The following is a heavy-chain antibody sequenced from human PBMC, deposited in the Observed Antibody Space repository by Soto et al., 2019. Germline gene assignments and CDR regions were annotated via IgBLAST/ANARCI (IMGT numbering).Heavy chain of an antibody. V-gene: IGHV1-18*01. J-gene: IGHJ4*02. CDR3: AIDAPTIAAQDDY. D-gene: IGHD6-13*01. Sequence: QVQLVQSGAEVKKPGASVKVSCKASGYTFTSYGISWVRQAPGQGLEWMGWISAYNGNTNYAQKLQGRATMTTNTTTRTADMELRSLSSDDTAVYYCAIDAPTIAAQDDYWGQGTLVTVSS. CDR2: ISAYNGNT. CDR1: GYTFTSYG.